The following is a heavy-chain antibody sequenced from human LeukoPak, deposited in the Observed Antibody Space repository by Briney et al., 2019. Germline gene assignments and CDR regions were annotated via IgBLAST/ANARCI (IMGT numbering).Heavy chain of an antibody. CDR3: ARDSPYGSGGYSGY. Sequence: GGSLRLSCAASGFTFSSYWMSWVRQAPGKGLEWVANIKQDGSEKYYVDSVKGRFTISRDNAKNSLYLQMNSLRAEDTAVYYCARDSPYGSGGYSGYWGQGTLVTVSS. V-gene: IGHV3-7*01. D-gene: IGHD3-10*01. CDR2: IKQDGSEK. J-gene: IGHJ4*02. CDR1: GFTFSSYW.